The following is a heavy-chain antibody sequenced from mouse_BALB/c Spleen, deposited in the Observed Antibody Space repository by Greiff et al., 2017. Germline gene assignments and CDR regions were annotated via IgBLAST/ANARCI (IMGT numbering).Heavy chain of an antibody. CDR2: ISSGSSTI. CDR3: ARSPYYYFDY. V-gene: IGHV5-17*02. D-gene: IGHD6-5*01. CDR1: GFTFSSFG. J-gene: IGHJ2*01. Sequence: EVKLVESGGGLVQPGGSRTLSCAASGFTFSSFGMHWVRQAPEKGLEWVAYISSGSSTIYYADTVKGRFTISRDNPKNTLFLQMTSLRSEDTAMYYCARSPYYYFDYWGQGTTLTVSS.